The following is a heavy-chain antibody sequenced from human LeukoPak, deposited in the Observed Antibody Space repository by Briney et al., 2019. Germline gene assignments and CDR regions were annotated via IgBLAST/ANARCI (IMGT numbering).Heavy chain of an antibody. Sequence: SETLSLTCTVSGGSISSYYWSWIRQPPGKGLEWIGYIYYSGSTNYNPSLKSRVTISVDTSKNQFSLKLSSVTAADTAVYYCARQLVADNSFDPWGQGTLVTVSS. CDR2: IYYSGST. D-gene: IGHD5-12*01. V-gene: IGHV4-59*08. J-gene: IGHJ5*02. CDR3: ARQLVADNSFDP. CDR1: GGSISSYY.